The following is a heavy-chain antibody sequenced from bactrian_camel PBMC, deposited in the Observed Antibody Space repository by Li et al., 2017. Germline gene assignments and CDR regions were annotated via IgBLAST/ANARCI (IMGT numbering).Heavy chain of an antibody. CDR3: AATADGECRDYKSSRDFSF. V-gene: IGHV3S1*01. CDR1: GYSTSGSYC. D-gene: IGHD1*01. J-gene: IGHJ4*01. CDR2: IYTGSGNT. Sequence: VQLVESGGGTVKPGGSLRLSCQASGYSTSGSYCMGWFRQAPGKEREGVARIYTGSGNTYYADSVKGRFTISQDNAKNTVYLQMNTLKAEDSGLYYCAATADGECRDYKSSRDFSFWGQGTQVTVS.